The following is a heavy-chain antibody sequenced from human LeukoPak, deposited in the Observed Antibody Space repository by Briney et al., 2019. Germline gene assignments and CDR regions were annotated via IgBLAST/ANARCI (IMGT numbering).Heavy chain of an antibody. J-gene: IGHJ6*02. CDR3: ARDLGYGGNAPSYYYGMDV. CDR2: ISYDGSNK. D-gene: IGHD4-23*01. CDR1: GFTFSSYA. Sequence: GGSLRLSCAASGFTFSSYAMHWVRQVPGKGLEWVAVISYDGSNKYYADSVKGRFTISRDNSKNTLYLQMNSLRAEDTAVYYCARDLGYGGNAPSYYYGMDVWGQGTTVTVSS. V-gene: IGHV3-30-3*01.